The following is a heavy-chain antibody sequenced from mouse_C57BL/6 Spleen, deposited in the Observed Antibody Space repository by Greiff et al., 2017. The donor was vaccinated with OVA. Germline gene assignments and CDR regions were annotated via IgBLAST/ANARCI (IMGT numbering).Heavy chain of an antibody. CDR3: ARNYYGSSYTEGFAY. Sequence: VQLQQSGAELVKPGASVKMSCKASGYTFTSYWITWVKQRPGQGLEWIGDIYPGSGSTNYNEKFKSKATLTVDTSSSTAYMQLSSLTSEDSAVYYCARNYYGSSYTEGFAYWGQGTLVTVSA. D-gene: IGHD1-1*01. V-gene: IGHV1-55*01. J-gene: IGHJ3*01. CDR1: GYTFTSYW. CDR2: IYPGSGST.